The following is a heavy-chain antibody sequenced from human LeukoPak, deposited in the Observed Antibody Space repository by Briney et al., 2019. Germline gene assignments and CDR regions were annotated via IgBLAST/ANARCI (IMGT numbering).Heavy chain of an antibody. D-gene: IGHD2-2*01. J-gene: IGHJ5*02. V-gene: IGHV1-69*01. CDR3: ARERFGGIVVVPAAMTSSWFDP. CDR2: IIPNFGTA. Sequence: SVKVSCKASGGTFSSYAISWVRQAPGQGLEWMGGIIPNFGTANCAQKFQGRVTITADESTSTAYMELSSLRSEDTAVYYCARERFGGIVVVPAAMTSSWFDPWGQGTLVTVSS. CDR1: GGTFSSYA.